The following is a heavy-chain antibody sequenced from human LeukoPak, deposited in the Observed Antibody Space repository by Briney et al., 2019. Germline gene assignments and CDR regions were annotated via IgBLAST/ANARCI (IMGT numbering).Heavy chain of an antibody. CDR1: GGSISTYY. D-gene: IGHD3-10*01. V-gene: IGHV4-4*07. J-gene: IGHJ3*02. Sequence: SETLSLTCTVSGGSISTYYGSWIRQPAGKGLEWIGRIYTSGSTNYNPSLKSRVTISVDTSKNQFSLKLSYVTAADTAVYYCAAFNQLLIITAFDIWGQGTMVTVSS. CDR2: IYTSGST. CDR3: AAFNQLLIITAFDI.